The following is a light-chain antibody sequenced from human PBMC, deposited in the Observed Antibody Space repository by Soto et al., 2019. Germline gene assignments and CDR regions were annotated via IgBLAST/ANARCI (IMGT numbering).Light chain of an antibody. CDR1: QSVSSSY. Sequence: EIVLTQSPGNLSLSPGERATLSCRASQSVSSSYLAWYQQKPGQAPRLLIYGASSRATGIPDRFSGSGSGTDFTLTISRLEPEDFAVYYCQQFPRSTFGQGTKVHIK. J-gene: IGKJ1*01. CDR3: QQFPRST. CDR2: GAS. V-gene: IGKV3-20*01.